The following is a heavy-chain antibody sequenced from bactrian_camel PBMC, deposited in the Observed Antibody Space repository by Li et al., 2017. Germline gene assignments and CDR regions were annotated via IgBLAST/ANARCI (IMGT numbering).Heavy chain of an antibody. V-gene: IGHV3S55*01. Sequence: VQLVESGGGSVQAGGSLRLSCTASALTFDSQDMGWYRQAPGNKCELVSDISRDDGPYYADSVKGRFTISKDKAKDTVYLQMNGLKPDDTAMYYCAAQAERSGLCLPYKHWGRGTQVTVS. CDR2: ISRDDGP. D-gene: IGHD2*01. CDR3: AAQAERSGLCLPYKH. J-gene: IGHJ4*01. CDR1: ALTFDSQD.